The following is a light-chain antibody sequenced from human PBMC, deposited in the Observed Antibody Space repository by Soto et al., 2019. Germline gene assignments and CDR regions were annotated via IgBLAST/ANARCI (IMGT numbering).Light chain of an antibody. CDR2: DTD. Sequence: QAVVTQEPSLTVSPGGTVTLTCGSSNETVTSGHYPYWFQQKPGQAPRTLIHDTDNKHSWTPARFSGSLLGGKAALTLSGAQPEDEAEYYCSLSYSGGRIFGGGTKLTVL. J-gene: IGLJ2*01. V-gene: IGLV7-46*01. CDR1: NETVTSGHY. CDR3: SLSYSGGRI.